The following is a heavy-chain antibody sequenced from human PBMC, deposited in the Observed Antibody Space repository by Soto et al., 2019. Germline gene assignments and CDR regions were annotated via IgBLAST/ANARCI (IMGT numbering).Heavy chain of an antibody. V-gene: IGHV4-59*01. J-gene: IGHJ5*02. CDR2: INDSGTT. CDR1: GDSISSSY. Sequence: SETLSLTCTVPGDSISSSYWTWIRQPPGKGLEWIGYINDSGTTNYNPSLKSRVTISVDMSKNQFSLKLSSVTAADTAVYYCARDLSYYGSGGYYRFFDPWGLGTLVTVSS. D-gene: IGHD3-22*01. CDR3: ARDLSYYGSGGYYRFFDP.